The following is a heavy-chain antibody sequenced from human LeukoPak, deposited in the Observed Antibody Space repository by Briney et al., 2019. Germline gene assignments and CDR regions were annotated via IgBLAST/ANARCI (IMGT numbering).Heavy chain of an antibody. J-gene: IGHJ4*02. Sequence: GRSLRLSCAASGFTFSSYAMHWVRQAPGKGLEWVAVISYDGSNKYYADSVKGRFTISRDNSKNTLYLQMNSLRAEDTAVYYCARGSSYYYHDSSGYYPIGFWGQGTLVTVSS. V-gene: IGHV3-30*04. D-gene: IGHD3-22*01. CDR3: ARGSSYYYHDSSGYYPIGF. CDR2: ISYDGSNK. CDR1: GFTFSSYA.